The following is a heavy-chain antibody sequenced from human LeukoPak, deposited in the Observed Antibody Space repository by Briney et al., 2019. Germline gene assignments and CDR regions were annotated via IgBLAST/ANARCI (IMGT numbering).Heavy chain of an antibody. CDR1: GFTFSSYW. CDR2: INTDGSST. D-gene: IGHD3-3*01. J-gene: IGHJ6*03. Sequence: GGSLRLSCAASGFTFSSYWMHWVRQAPGKGLVWVSRINTDGSSTSYADSVKGRFTISRDNAKNTLYLQMNSLRAEDTAVYYCARSPPITIFGVVYYYMDVWGKGTTVTVSS. V-gene: IGHV3-74*01. CDR3: ARSPPITIFGVVYYYMDV.